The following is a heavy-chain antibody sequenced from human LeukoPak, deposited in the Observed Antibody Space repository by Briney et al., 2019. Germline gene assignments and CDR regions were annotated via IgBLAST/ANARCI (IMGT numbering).Heavy chain of an antibody. V-gene: IGHV2-70*11. J-gene: IGHJ4*02. CDR3: ARLGYCGGDS. Sequence: SGPALVKPTQTLTLTCTFSGFSLSTSGMCVSWIRQPPGKALEWLARIDWDDDKYYTTSLNTRLTISKDTSKNQVVLRMTNMDPVDTATYYCARLGYCGGDSWGQGTLVTVSS. CDR2: IDWDDDK. D-gene: IGHD2-21*01. CDR1: GFSLSTSGMC.